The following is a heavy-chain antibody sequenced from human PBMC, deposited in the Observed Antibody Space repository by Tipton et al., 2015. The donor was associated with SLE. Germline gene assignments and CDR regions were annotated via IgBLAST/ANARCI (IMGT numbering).Heavy chain of an antibody. J-gene: IGHJ3*02. D-gene: IGHD6-19*01. CDR1: GGSISSSSYY. CDR2: IYYSGST. CDR3: ARDEGTQWLVPGAFDI. V-gene: IGHV4-61*01. Sequence: TLSLTCTVSGGSISSSSYYWGWIRQPPGKGLEWIGYIYYSGSTNYNPSLKSRVTISVDTSKNQFSLKLSSVTAADTAVYYCARDEGTQWLVPGAFDIWGQGTMVTVSS.